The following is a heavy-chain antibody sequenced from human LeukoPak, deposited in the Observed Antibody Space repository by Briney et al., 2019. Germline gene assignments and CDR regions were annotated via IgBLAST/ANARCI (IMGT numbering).Heavy chain of an antibody. CDR1: GFTVSSNY. CDR3: AKSKAPEGKGYFDY. Sequence: PGGSLRLSCAASGFTVSSNYMSWVRQAPGKGLEWVSVIYSGGSTYYADSVKGRFTISRDNSKNTLYLQMNSLRAEDTAVYYCAKSKAPEGKGYFDYWGQGTLVTVSS. CDR2: IYSGGST. V-gene: IGHV3-66*01. J-gene: IGHJ4*02. D-gene: IGHD4-23*01.